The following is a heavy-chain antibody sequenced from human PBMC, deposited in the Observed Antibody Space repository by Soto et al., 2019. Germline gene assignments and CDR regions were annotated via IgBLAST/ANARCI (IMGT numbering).Heavy chain of an antibody. CDR3: AADQHGGYSSGWPYYYYYGMDV. D-gene: IGHD6-19*01. CDR2: IVVGSGNT. CDR1: GFTFTSSA. Sequence: GASVKVSCKASGFTFTSSAVQWVRQARGQRLEWIGRIVVGSGNTNYAQKFQERVTITRDMSTSTAYMELSSLRSEDTAVYYCAADQHGGYSSGWPYYYYYGMDVWGQGTTVTVSS. V-gene: IGHV1-58*01. J-gene: IGHJ6*02.